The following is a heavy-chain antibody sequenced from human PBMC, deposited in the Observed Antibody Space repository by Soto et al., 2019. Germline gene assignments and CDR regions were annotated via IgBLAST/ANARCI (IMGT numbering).Heavy chain of an antibody. D-gene: IGHD5-18*01. CDR2: IIPIFGTA. V-gene: IGHV1-69*05. J-gene: IGHJ4*02. CDR1: GGTFSSYA. CDR3: APHTLDTGMPSGY. Sequence: GASVKVSCKASGGTFSSYAISWVRQAPGQGLEWMGGIIPIFGTANYAQKFQGRVTITRDTSASTAYMELRSLRSDDTAVYYCAPHTLDTGMPSGYWGQGTLVTVSS.